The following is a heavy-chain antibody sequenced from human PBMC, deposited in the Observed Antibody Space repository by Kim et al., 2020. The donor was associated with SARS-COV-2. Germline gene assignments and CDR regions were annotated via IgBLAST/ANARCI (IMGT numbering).Heavy chain of an antibody. D-gene: IGHD1-26*01. V-gene: IGHV1-18*01. Sequence: ASVKVSCKASGYTFITYGISWVRQAPGQGLEWMGWISAYNGNTNYAQNLQGRVTMTTDTSTSTDYMELRGLKSDDTAVYYCVRGAVGATGNYWGQGTLVTVSS. J-gene: IGHJ4*02. CDR2: ISAYNGNT. CDR1: GYTFITYG. CDR3: VRGAVGATGNY.